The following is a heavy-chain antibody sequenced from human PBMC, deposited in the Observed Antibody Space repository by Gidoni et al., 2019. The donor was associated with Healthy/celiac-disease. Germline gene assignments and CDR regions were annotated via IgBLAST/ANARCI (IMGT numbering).Heavy chain of an antibody. CDR3: AKDLVRLGSGWYGDFDY. CDR2: ISYDGSNK. V-gene: IGHV3-30*18. Sequence: QVQLVESGGGVVQPGRSLRLSCAASGFTFRRYGMHWVRQAPGKGLEWVAVISYDGSNKYYADSVKGRFTISRDNSKNTLYLQMNSLRAEDTAVYYCAKDLVRLGSGWYGDFDYWGQGTLVTVSS. J-gene: IGHJ4*02. D-gene: IGHD6-19*01. CDR1: GFTFRRYG.